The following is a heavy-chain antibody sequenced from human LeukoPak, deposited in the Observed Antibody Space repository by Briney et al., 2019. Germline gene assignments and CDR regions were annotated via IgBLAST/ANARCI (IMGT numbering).Heavy chain of an antibody. V-gene: IGHV3-23*01. Sequence: HTGGSLRLSCAASGFTFSSYAMSWVRQAPGKGLEWVSAISGSGGSTYYADSVKGRFTISRDNSKNTLYLQMNSLNTDDTAMYFCTRGPIQLWLYYGMDVWGQGTTVIVSS. CDR3: TRGPIQLWLYYGMDV. J-gene: IGHJ6*02. CDR2: ISGSGGST. CDR1: GFTFSSYA. D-gene: IGHD5-18*01.